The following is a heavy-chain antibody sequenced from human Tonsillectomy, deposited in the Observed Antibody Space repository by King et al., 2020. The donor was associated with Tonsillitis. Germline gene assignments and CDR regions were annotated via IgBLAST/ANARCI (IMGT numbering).Heavy chain of an antibody. CDR1: GFSFSMYW. D-gene: IGHD3-22*01. CDR2: IKQDESEE. Sequence: VQLVESGGGLVQPGGSLRLSCAASGFSFSMYWMTWVRQAPGKGLEWVANIKQDESEEYYVDSVKGRFTISRDNAKNSLYLQINSLRAEETAVYYCPPQPLVYDSSGYPPPSFEYWGQGTLVTVSS. V-gene: IGHV3-7*01. CDR3: PPQPLVYDSSGYPPPSFEY. J-gene: IGHJ4*02.